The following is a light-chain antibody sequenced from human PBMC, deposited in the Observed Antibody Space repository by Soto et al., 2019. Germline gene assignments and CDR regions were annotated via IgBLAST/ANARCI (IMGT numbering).Light chain of an antibody. V-gene: IGKV1-39*01. CDR2: AAS. CDR3: HQSYSTPRYT. J-gene: IGKJ2*01. Sequence: DIQMTQSPSSLSASVGDRVTITCRASQSISSYLNWYQQKPGKAPKLLIYAASSLQSGVPSRFSGSGSGTDFTLTISSLQPEDFATYYCHQSYSTPRYTLGQGTKLEIK. CDR1: QSISSY.